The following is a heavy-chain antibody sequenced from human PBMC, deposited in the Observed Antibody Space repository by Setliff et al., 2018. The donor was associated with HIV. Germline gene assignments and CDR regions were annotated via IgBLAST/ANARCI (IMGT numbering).Heavy chain of an antibody. V-gene: IGHV3-21*01. CDR2: ISNSSRYY. Sequence: PGGSLRLSCSASGFLFNRYSLNWVRQVPGRGPEWVASISNSSRYYWVKARYGDSVRGRFTISGDYAKNSVYLQMHSLRVEDTAVYYCAAVPWGHSSLIIDHWGQGTLVTVSS. CDR1: GFLFNRYS. D-gene: IGHD3-16*01. J-gene: IGHJ4*02. CDR3: AAVPWGHSSLIIDH.